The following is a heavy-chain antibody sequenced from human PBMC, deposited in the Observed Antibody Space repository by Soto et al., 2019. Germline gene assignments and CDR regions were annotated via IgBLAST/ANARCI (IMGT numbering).Heavy chain of an antibody. CDR2: VSSSDSTK. CDR1: GFPFSDHY. J-gene: IGHJ4*02. CDR3: ARDLGGWYFDY. V-gene: IGHV3-11*01. D-gene: IGHD3-16*01. Sequence: QVQLVESGGGLVKPGGSLRLSCAASGFPFSDHYMSWIRQAPGKGLEWVSYVSSSDSTKNYADSVKGRFTISRDNAENSLYLQMNSLRAEDTAVYYCARDLGGWYFDYWGQGTLVTVSS.